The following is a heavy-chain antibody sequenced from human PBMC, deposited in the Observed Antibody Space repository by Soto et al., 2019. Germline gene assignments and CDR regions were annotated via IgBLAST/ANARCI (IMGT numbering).Heavy chain of an antibody. D-gene: IGHD3-10*01. Sequence: SETLSLTCIVSGDFISNGGYYWSWIRQHPGKGLEWIGYISYSGSTHYNPSLKSRITISVDTSRNQFSLKLSSVTAADTAVYYCARKLNYGPNFDYWGQGTLVTVSS. CDR2: ISYSGST. V-gene: IGHV4-31*03. J-gene: IGHJ4*02. CDR3: ARKLNYGPNFDY. CDR1: GDFISNGGYY.